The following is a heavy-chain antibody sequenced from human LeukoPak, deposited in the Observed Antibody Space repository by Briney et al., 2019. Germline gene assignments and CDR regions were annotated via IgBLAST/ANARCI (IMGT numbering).Heavy chain of an antibody. V-gene: IGHV3-11*01. J-gene: IGHJ4*02. CDR3: ASSRVPRPTVTPDWYFDY. CDR1: GFTFSDYY. Sequence: PGGSLRLSCAASGFTFSDYYMSWIRQAPGKGLEWVSYISSSGSTIYYADSVKGRFTISRDNSKNTLYLQMNSLRAEDTAVYYCASSRVPRPTVTPDWYFDYWGQGTLVTVSS. D-gene: IGHD4-17*01. CDR2: ISSSGSTI.